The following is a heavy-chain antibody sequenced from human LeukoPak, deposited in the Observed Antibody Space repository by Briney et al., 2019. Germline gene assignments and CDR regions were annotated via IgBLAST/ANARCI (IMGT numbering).Heavy chain of an antibody. CDR1: GFTFSSYS. Sequence: GGSLRLSCAASGFTFSSYSMNGVRDAPGKGLEWGSSISSSSSYIYYADSVKGRFTNSRDNAKNSLYLQMNSRRAEDTAVYYCARDLGLEGGYYMDVWGKGTTVTVSS. V-gene: IGHV3-21*01. CDR2: ISSSSSYI. D-gene: IGHD1-1*01. J-gene: IGHJ6*03. CDR3: ARDLGLEGGYYMDV.